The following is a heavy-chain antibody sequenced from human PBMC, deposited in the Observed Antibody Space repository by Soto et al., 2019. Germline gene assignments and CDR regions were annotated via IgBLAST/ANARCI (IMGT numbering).Heavy chain of an antibody. CDR2: IYYSGST. Sequence: QVQLQESGPGLVKPSQTLSLTCTVSGGSISSGGYYWSWIRQHPGKGLEWIGYIYYSGSTSYNPSLKSRVTISVDTSKNQFSLKLSSVTAADTAVYYCARRTRPNWYFDLWGRGTLVTVSS. CDR1: GGSISSGGYY. CDR3: ARRTRPNWYFDL. J-gene: IGHJ2*01. V-gene: IGHV4-31*03.